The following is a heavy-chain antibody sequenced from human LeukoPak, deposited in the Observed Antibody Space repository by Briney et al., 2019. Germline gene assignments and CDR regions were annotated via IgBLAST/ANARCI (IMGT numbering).Heavy chain of an antibody. V-gene: IGHV5-51*01. J-gene: IGHJ4*02. CDR3: ARRRDGYNYAAH. CDR2: IYPPDSDI. Sequence: GESLKISCKGSGYSFTTYWIGWVRQMPGKGLEWMGIIYPPDSDIKYSPSFQGQVTISADKSISTAYLQWSSLKASDTAMYYCARRRDGYNYAAHWGQGTLVTVSS. D-gene: IGHD5-24*01. CDR1: GYSFTTYW.